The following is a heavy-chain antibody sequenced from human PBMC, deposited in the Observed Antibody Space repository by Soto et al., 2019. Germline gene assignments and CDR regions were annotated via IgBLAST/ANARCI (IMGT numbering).Heavy chain of an antibody. Sequence: QVQLVESGGGVVQPGRSLRLSCAASGFTFSSYAMHWVRQAPGKGLEWVAVISYDGSNKYYADSVKGRFTISRDNSKNTLYLQMNSLRAEDTAVYYCAAESAATDYGMDVWGQGTLVTVSS. V-gene: IGHV3-30-3*01. J-gene: IGHJ6*02. CDR2: ISYDGSNK. CDR3: AAESAATDYGMDV. D-gene: IGHD2-2*01. CDR1: GFTFSSYA.